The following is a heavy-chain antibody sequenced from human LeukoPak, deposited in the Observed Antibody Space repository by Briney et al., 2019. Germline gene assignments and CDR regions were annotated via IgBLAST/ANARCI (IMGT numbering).Heavy chain of an antibody. V-gene: IGHV3-48*01. CDR3: ARALGYSYGYAVDF. CDR2: ISSSSGHI. J-gene: IGHJ4*02. Sequence: GGSLRLSCAPSGFILSNYNMNGVRQTPRKGLEWLPYISSSSGHISYAVSVKGRFTISGDNDKNSLYLKMHSLRAEDTAVYYCARALGYSYGYAVDFWGQGTLVTVSS. CDR1: GFILSNYN. D-gene: IGHD5-18*01.